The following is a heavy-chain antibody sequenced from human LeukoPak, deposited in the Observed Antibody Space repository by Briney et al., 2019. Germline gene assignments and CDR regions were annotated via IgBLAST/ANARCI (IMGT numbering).Heavy chain of an antibody. CDR2: ISSSSSTI. CDR1: GFTFSSYS. CDR3: ARDDGGRYSAGWYDAFDI. V-gene: IGHV3-48*04. J-gene: IGHJ3*02. D-gene: IGHD6-13*01. Sequence: GGSLRLSCAASGFTFSSYSMNWVRQAPGKGLEWISYISSSSSTIYYADSVKGRFTISRDNARNSLFLQMDSLRAEDTALYFCARDDGGRYSAGWYDAFDIWGPGTMVTVSS.